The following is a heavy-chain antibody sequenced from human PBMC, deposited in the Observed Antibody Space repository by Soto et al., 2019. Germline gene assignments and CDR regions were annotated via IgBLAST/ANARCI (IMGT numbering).Heavy chain of an antibody. CDR2: ISATGGGT. CDR3: AKDRRAGGNSAFYFYF. Sequence: PGGSLRLSCAASGFNLSSYSMNWVRQAPGKGLEWVSLISATGGGTYYADSVKGRFTISRDNSHNTLYLQVHSLTAEDTAVYYWAKDRRAGGNSAFYFYFWGQGAQVTVSS. J-gene: IGHJ4*02. V-gene: IGHV3-23*01. D-gene: IGHD3-16*01. CDR1: GFNLSSYS.